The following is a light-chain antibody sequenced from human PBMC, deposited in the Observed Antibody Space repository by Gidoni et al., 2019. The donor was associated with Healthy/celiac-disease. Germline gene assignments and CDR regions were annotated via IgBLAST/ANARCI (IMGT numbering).Light chain of an antibody. J-gene: IGKJ1*01. CDR2: LGA. CDR1: QSLLHSNGYNY. V-gene: IGKV2-28*01. CDR3: MQALQTPWT. Sequence: DIVMTPSPLSLPVTPGEPASISCRSSQSLLHSNGYNYLDWYLQKPWQSPQLLIYLGANRASGVPDRFSGSGSGTDFTLKISRVEAEDVGVYYCMQALQTPWTFGQGTKVEIK.